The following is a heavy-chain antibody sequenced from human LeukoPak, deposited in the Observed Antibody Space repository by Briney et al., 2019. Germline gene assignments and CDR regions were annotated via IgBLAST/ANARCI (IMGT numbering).Heavy chain of an antibody. V-gene: IGHV4-59*01. J-gene: IGHJ4*02. CDR3: ARVLAYCGGDCFPYYFDY. Sequence: SETLSLTCTVSGGSISSYYWSWIRQPPGKGLEWIGYINYSGSTNYNPSLKSRVTISVDTSKNQFSLKLSSVTAADTAVYYCARVLAYCGGDCFPYYFDYWGQGTLVTVSS. D-gene: IGHD2-21*02. CDR1: GGSISSYY. CDR2: INYSGST.